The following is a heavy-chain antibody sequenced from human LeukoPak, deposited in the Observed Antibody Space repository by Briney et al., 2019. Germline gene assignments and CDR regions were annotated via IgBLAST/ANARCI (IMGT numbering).Heavy chain of an antibody. D-gene: IGHD3-9*01. Sequence: PSETLSLTCTVSGGSISSGSYYWSWLRQPAGKGLEWIGRIYTSGSTNYNPSLKSRVTISVDTSKNQFSLKLSSVTAADTAVYYCAREIRYFDWGWGYYFDYWGQGTLVTVSS. CDR2: IYTSGST. J-gene: IGHJ4*02. CDR1: GGSISSGSYY. CDR3: AREIRYFDWGWGYYFDY. V-gene: IGHV4-61*02.